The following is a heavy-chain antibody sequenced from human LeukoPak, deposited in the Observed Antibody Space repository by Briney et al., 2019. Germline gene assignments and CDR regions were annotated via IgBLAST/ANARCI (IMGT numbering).Heavy chain of an antibody. CDR1: GFTFSSYA. Sequence: GRSLRLSCAASGFTFSSYAMQWVRQAPGKGLEWVAVISYDGSNKYYADSVKGRFTISRDNSKNTLYLQMNSLRAEDTAVYYCARVEDYAYDYWGQGTLVTVSS. V-gene: IGHV3-30-3*01. D-gene: IGHD4-17*01. J-gene: IGHJ4*02. CDR3: ARVEDYAYDY. CDR2: ISYDGSNK.